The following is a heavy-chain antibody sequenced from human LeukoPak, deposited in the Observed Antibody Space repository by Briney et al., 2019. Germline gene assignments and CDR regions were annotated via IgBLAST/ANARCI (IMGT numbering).Heavy chain of an antibody. CDR3: ANDGSGSYYHPNFDY. J-gene: IGHJ4*02. V-gene: IGHV3-30*02. Sequence: GSLRLSCAASGFTFSSYGMHWVRQAPGKGLEWVAFIRYDGSNKYYADSVKGRFIISRDNSKNTLYLQMNSLRAEDTAVYYCANDGSGSYYHPNFDYWGQGTLVTVSS. CDR2: IRYDGSNK. CDR1: GFTFSSYG. D-gene: IGHD3-10*01.